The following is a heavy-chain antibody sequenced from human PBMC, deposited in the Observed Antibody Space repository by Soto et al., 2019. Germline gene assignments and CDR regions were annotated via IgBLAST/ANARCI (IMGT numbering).Heavy chain of an antibody. CDR2: ISGSGGST. Sequence: GGSLRLSCAASGFTFSSYAMSWVRQAPGKGLEWVSAISGSGGSTYYADSVKGRFTISRDNSKNTLYLQMNSLRAEDPAVYYCAKQHSTDYGGNSGAFDIWGQGTMVTVSS. V-gene: IGHV3-23*01. D-gene: IGHD4-17*01. CDR3: AKQHSTDYGGNSGAFDI. J-gene: IGHJ3*02. CDR1: GFTFSSYA.